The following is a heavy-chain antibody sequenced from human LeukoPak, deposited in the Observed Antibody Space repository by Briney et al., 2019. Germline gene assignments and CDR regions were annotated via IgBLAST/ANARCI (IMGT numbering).Heavy chain of an antibody. CDR1: GVSISDRSYY. D-gene: IGHD6-19*01. CDR3: ARGAAVAAYFDY. V-gene: IGHV4-61*01. CDR2: IYYSGST. Sequence: SETLSLTCGVSGVSISDRSYYWSWIRQPPGKGLEWIGYIYYSGSTNYNPSLKSRVTISADTSKNQFSLKLSSVTAADTAVYYCARGAAVAAYFDYWGQGTLVTVSS. J-gene: IGHJ4*02.